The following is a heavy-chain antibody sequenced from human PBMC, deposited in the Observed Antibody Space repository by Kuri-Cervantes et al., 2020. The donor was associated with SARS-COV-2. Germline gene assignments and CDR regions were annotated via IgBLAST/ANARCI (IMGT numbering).Heavy chain of an antibody. J-gene: IGHJ6*02. V-gene: IGHV1-69*13. CDR3: ARSGWSKKHGYYYYYGMDV. Sequence: LVKVSCKASGGTFSSYAISWVRQAPGQGLEWMGGIIPIFGTANYAQKFQGRVTITADESTSTAYMELSSLRSEDTAVYYCARSGWSKKHGYYYYYGMDVWGQGTTVTVSS. CDR2: IIPIFGTA. CDR1: GGTFSSYA. D-gene: IGHD2-15*01.